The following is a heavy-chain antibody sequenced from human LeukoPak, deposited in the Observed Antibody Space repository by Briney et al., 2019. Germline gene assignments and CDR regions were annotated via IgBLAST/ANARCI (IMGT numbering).Heavy chain of an antibody. Sequence: WGSLRLSCAGSGFTVGNNWMTWVRQALGKGLEWVSVIYAGGNTNYADSVKGRFTIPRDNSINTLYLQMNGLRAEDTAVYYCARVHSSGFYGLDVWGHGTTVTVSS. CDR3: ARVHSSGFYGLDV. V-gene: IGHV3-53*01. J-gene: IGHJ6*02. CDR2: IYAGGNT. D-gene: IGHD3-22*01. CDR1: GFTVGNNW.